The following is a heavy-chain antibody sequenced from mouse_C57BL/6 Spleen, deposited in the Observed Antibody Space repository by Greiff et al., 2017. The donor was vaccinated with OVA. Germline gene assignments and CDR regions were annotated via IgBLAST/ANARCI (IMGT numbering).Heavy chain of an antibody. CDR2: IYPGDGDT. V-gene: IGHV1-82*01. D-gene: IGHD1-1*01. CDR3: AIHYYGSSYDYATDY. J-gene: IGHJ4*01. Sequence: QVQLKQSGPELVKPGASVKISCKVSGYAFSSSWMNWVKQRPGKGLEWIGRIYPGDGDTNYNGKFKGKATLTADKSSSTAYMQLSSLTSEDSAVYFCAIHYYGSSYDYATDYWGQGTSVTVSS. CDR1: GYAFSSSW.